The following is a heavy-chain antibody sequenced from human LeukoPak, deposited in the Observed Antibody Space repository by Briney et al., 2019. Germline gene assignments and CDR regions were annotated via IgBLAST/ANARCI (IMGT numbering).Heavy chain of an antibody. J-gene: IGHJ4*02. D-gene: IGHD2-8*01. Sequence: GESLKISCKASGDSFSTYWIAWVRQMPGKGVEWMGVIHAGDSDTRYSPSFQGQVTISADKSLNTAYVQWSNLKASDTAMYYCVRLRGELMDGLDFWGQGTLVTVSS. CDR1: GDSFSTYW. CDR2: IHAGDSDT. CDR3: VRLRGELMDGLDF. V-gene: IGHV5-51*01.